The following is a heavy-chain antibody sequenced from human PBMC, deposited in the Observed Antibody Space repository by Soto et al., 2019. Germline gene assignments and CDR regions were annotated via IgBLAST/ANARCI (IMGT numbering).Heavy chain of an antibody. J-gene: IGHJ3*02. V-gene: IGHV1-18*01. CDR1: GYTFTSYG. Sequence: GASVKVSCKASGYTFTSYGISWVRQAPGQGLEWMGWISAYNGNTNYAQKLQGRVTMTTDASTSTAYMELRSLRSDDTAVYYCARVRGYSGYGLAFDIWGQGTMVTVSS. CDR2: ISAYNGNT. D-gene: IGHD5-12*01. CDR3: ARVRGYSGYGLAFDI.